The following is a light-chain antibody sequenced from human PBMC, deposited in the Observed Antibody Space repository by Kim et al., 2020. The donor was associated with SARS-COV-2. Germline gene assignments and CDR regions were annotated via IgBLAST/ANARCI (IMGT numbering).Light chain of an antibody. CDR1: TGAVNSGHY. CDR2: DTG. V-gene: IGLV7-46*01. Sequence: PVGTVILSCGSSTGAVNSGHYPYCFHQRPGHAPRTLIYDTGNKRAWTPALFSGSLLGGKAALTLSGAQPDDEADYYCLLSYSGVYVFGTGTKVTVL. J-gene: IGLJ1*01. CDR3: LLSYSGVYV.